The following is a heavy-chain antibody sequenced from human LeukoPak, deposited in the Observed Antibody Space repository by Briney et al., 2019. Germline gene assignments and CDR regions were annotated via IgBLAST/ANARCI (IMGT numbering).Heavy chain of an antibody. CDR2: ISSSGSTI. J-gene: IGHJ4*02. CDR3: AMDQSIAAAAGTMGN. CDR1: GFTFSNYA. V-gene: IGHV3-23*01. Sequence: LAGGSLRLSCAASGFTFSNYAMSWVRQAPGKGLEWVSYISSSGSTIYYADSVKGRFTISRDNSKNTLYLQMNSLRAEDTAVYYCAMDQSIAAAAGTMGNWGQGTLVTVSS. D-gene: IGHD6-13*01.